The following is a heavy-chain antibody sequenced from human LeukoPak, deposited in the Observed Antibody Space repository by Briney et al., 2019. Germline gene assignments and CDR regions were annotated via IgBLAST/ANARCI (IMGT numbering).Heavy chain of an antibody. J-gene: IGHJ4*02. Sequence: GGSLRLSCAASGFTFSDYWMHWVRQAPGKGLVWVSRVNRDGSSTSYADSVKGRFTVSRDNAKNTLSLQMNSLRAEDTAVYYCARDRSISASGDTYWGQGTLVTVSS. CDR3: ARDRSISASGDTY. CDR1: GFTFSDYW. D-gene: IGHD6-13*01. V-gene: IGHV3-74*01. CDR2: VNRDGSST.